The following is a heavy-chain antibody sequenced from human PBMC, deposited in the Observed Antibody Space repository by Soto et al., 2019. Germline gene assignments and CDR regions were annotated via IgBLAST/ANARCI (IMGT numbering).Heavy chain of an antibody. Sequence: GGSLRLSCAASGFTFSGSAMHWVRQASGKGLEWVGRIRSKANSYATAYAASVKGRFTISRDDSKNTAYLQMNSLKTEDTAVYYCTRPRAPGYCSSTSCRTDYWGQGTLVTVSS. D-gene: IGHD2-2*01. CDR3: TRPRAPGYCSSTSCRTDY. CDR1: GFTFSGSA. CDR2: IRSKANSYAT. V-gene: IGHV3-73*01. J-gene: IGHJ4*02.